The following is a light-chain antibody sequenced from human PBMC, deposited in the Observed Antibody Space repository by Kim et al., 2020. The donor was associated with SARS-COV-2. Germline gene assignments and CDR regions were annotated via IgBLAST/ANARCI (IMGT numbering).Light chain of an antibody. V-gene: IGKV3-15*01. CDR2: DAS. Sequence: VLTQSPATLSVSPGERATLSCRASQNVGSSLAWYQQKPGQAPRLLIYDASTRATVIPARFSGSGSGTEFTLTISSLQSEDFAVYYCHQYNNWPLYSFGQGTKLEIK. J-gene: IGKJ2*03. CDR3: HQYNNWPLYS. CDR1: QNVGSS.